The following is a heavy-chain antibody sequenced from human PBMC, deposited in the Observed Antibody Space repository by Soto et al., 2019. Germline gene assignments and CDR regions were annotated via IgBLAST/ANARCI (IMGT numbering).Heavy chain of an antibody. D-gene: IGHD2-15*01. V-gene: IGHV4-4*02. Sequence: SETLSLTCAVSGGSISSSNWWSWVRQPPGKGLEWIGEIYHSGSTNYNPSLKSRVTISVDKSKNQFSLKLSSVTAADTAVYYCARSVRLLENNRWFDPWGQGTLVTVSS. J-gene: IGHJ5*02. CDR1: GGSISSSNW. CDR2: IYHSGST. CDR3: ARSVRLLENNRWFDP.